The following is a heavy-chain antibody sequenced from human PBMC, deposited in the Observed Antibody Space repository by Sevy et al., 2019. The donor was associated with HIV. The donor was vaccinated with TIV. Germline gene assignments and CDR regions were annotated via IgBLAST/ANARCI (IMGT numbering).Heavy chain of an antibody. V-gene: IGHV4-31*03. J-gene: IGHJ3*01. D-gene: IGHD2-21*02. CDR2: VYHSGTT. CDR1: GASITSGGSC. Sequence: SETPSLTCTVSGASITSGGSCWSWIRQHPGSTLEWIGYVYHSGTTYYNPSLKSRVSISLDTSKNQVSLNLASVTAADTAVYFCARDGRHYGDYFRDAFDLWGQGTMVTVSS. CDR3: ARDGRHYGDYFRDAFDL.